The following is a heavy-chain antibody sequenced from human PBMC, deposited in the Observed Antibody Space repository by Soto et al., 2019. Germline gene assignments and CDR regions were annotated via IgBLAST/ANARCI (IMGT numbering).Heavy chain of an antibody. J-gene: IGHJ6*02. CDR2: ISSSSSTI. Sequence: EVQLVESGGGLVQPGGSLRLSCAASGFTFSSYSMNWVRQAPGKGLEWVSYISSSSSTIYYADSVKGRFTISRDNAKNSXXLQMNSLRAEDTAVYYCARADSGYAHGYYYYGMDVWGQRTTVTASS. D-gene: IGHD5-12*01. CDR1: GFTFSSYS. V-gene: IGHV3-48*01. CDR3: ARADSGYAHGYYYYGMDV.